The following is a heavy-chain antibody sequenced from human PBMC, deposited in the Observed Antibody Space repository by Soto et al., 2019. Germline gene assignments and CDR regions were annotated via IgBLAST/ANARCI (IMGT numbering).Heavy chain of an antibody. V-gene: IGHV1-69*13. D-gene: IGHD1-26*01. J-gene: IGHJ6*02. Sequence: SVKVSCKASGGTFSIFTISGVLQSPLQGLEWMGGIIPIYGTANYAQKFQGRVTITADASTRTAYMELSSLRSEDTAVYYCAKDRRADWESYYYYAMDVWGQGTTVTVSS. CDR2: IIPIYGTA. CDR3: AKDRRADWESYYYYAMDV. CDR1: GGTFSIFT.